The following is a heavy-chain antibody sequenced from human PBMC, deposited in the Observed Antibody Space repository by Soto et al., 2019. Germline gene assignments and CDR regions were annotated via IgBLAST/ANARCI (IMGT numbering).Heavy chain of an antibody. CDR1: VGAFSSYA. J-gene: IGHJ4*02. D-gene: IGHD5-18*01. V-gene: IGHV1-69*13. Sequence: SLKFSCKASVGAFSSYAISWVRQATGQGLEWMGGIIPIFGTANYAQKFQGRVTITADESTSTAYMELSSLRSEDTAVYYCARAGYSYGYRLADYWAQGNLVTVSS. CDR3: ARAGYSYGYRLADY. CDR2: IIPIFGTA.